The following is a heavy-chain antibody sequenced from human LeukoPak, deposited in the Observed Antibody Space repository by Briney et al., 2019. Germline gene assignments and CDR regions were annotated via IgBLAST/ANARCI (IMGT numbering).Heavy chain of an antibody. CDR2: IFYSGST. CDR1: GGSMKSGIYY. D-gene: IGHD3-10*01. J-gene: IGHJ6*03. V-gene: IGHV4-31*03. Sequence: TAETLSLPCTVSGGSMKSGIYYWSWIRQHPGKGLEWLGYIFYSGSTYYNPSLKSRISISVDTSKNQFSLRLTSVTAADTAVYYCARWFGDPDPGDHYMDVWGNGTTVTVSS. CDR3: ARWFGDPDPGDHYMDV.